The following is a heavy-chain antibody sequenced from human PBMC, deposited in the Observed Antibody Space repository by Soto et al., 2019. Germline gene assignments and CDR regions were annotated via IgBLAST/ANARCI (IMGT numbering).Heavy chain of an antibody. CDR3: ARGGSRVSSSWYIYYYGMDV. Sequence: SETLSLTCAVYGGSFSGYYWSWIRQPPGKGLEWIGEINHSGSTNYNPSLKSRVTISVDTSKNQFSLKLSSVTAADTAVYYCARGGSRVSSSWYIYYYGMDVWGQGTTVTVSS. CDR2: INHSGST. J-gene: IGHJ6*02. V-gene: IGHV4-34*01. D-gene: IGHD6-13*01. CDR1: GGSFSGYY.